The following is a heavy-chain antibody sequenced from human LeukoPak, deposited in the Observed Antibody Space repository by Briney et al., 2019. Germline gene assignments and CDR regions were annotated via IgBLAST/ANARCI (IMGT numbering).Heavy chain of an antibody. CDR3: ARVDSGRYYGHDY. Sequence: ASVKVSCKASGYTFTSYDMSWVRQAPGQGLEWMGWTSVYNGNTNYPQKFQGRVTMTTDTSTNTAYMDLRSLRSDDTAMYYCARVDSGRYYGHDYWGQGTLVTVTS. CDR1: GYTFTSYD. J-gene: IGHJ4*02. CDR2: TSVYNGNT. D-gene: IGHD1-26*01. V-gene: IGHV1-18*01.